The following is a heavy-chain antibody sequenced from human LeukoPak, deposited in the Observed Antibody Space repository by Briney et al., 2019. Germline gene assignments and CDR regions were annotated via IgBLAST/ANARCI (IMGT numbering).Heavy chain of an antibody. CDR2: IIDSGGST. J-gene: IGHJ4*02. Sequence: PGGSLRLSCAASGFTFSSYAMSWVRQAPGKGLEWVSGIIDSGGSTYYADSVKGRFTISRDNAKNSLYLQMNSLRAEDTAVYYCARDPLYSSETRDYWGQGTLVTVSS. CDR1: GFTFSSYA. D-gene: IGHD6-25*01. V-gene: IGHV3-23*01. CDR3: ARDPLYSSETRDY.